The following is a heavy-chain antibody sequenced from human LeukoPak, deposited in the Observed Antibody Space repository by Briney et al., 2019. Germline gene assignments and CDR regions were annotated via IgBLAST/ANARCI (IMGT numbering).Heavy chain of an antibody. CDR3: ARSGGVLPGY. CDR2: IYSGGST. CDR1: GLTVSSNY. Sequence: PGGSLRLSCAASGLTVSSNYMSWVRQAPGKGLEWVSIIYSGGSTYYADSVKGRFTISRDNSKNTLYLQMNSLRAEDTAVYYCARSGGVLPGYWGQGTLVTVSS. J-gene: IGHJ4*02. D-gene: IGHD1-26*01. V-gene: IGHV3-53*01.